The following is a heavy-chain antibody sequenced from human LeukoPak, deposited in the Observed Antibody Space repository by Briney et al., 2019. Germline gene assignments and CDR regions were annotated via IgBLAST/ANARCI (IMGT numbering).Heavy chain of an antibody. CDR3: AKARIAADPVSY. J-gene: IGHJ4*02. Sequence: PGGSLRLSCAASGFTFSSYGMHWVRQAPGKGLEWVAVISYDGSNKYYADSVKGRFTISRDNSKNTLYLQMNSLRAEDTAVYYCAKARIAADPVSYWGQGTLVTVSS. V-gene: IGHV3-30*18. CDR2: ISYDGSNK. D-gene: IGHD6-13*01. CDR1: GFTFSSYG.